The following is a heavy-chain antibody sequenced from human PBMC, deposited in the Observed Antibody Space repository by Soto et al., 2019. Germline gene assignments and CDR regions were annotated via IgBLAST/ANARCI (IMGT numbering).Heavy chain of an antibody. J-gene: IGHJ4*02. CDR1: GASIYNGGYF. V-gene: IGHV4-30-4*01. CDR2: IRNSGSP. CDR3: ARGPTAEQVDS. Sequence: QVQLQESAPGLVRPSQTLSLTCSVSGASIYNGGYFWSWIRQSPGKGLEWIGHIRNSGSPYNNPHLNSRVTISADTSMNQFSLALTSVTAADTAMYYCARGPTAEQVDSWGQRILVSVSS. D-gene: IGHD1-1*01.